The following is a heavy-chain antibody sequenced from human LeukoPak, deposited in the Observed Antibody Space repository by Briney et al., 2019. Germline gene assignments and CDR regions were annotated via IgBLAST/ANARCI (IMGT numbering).Heavy chain of an antibody. D-gene: IGHD1-26*01. V-gene: IGHV4-4*02. CDR2: ISRTGNI. CDR1: GGSISSRNW. Sequence: PSETLSLTCAVSGGSISSRNWWGWVRQPPGKGPEWIGEISRTGNIDYDPSVRSRATISLDKSKSQFSLRLTSLTSADTAVYYCARGQGAADYWGQGILVIVSS. J-gene: IGHJ4*02. CDR3: ARGQGAADY.